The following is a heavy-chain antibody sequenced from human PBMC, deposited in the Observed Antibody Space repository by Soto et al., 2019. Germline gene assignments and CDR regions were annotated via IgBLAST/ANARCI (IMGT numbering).Heavy chain of an antibody. J-gene: IGHJ6*02. CDR2: IYYSVST. CDR3: ARQYSSGWYSYYYYYGMDV. V-gene: IGHV4-39*01. D-gene: IGHD6-19*01. Sequence: PSETLSLTCTVSARAISSSSYYWGWIRQPPGKGLEWIGSIYYSVSTYYNPSLKSRVTISVDTSKNQFSLKLSSVTAADTAVYYCARQYSSGWYSYYYYYGMDVWGQGTTVT. CDR1: ARAISSSSYY.